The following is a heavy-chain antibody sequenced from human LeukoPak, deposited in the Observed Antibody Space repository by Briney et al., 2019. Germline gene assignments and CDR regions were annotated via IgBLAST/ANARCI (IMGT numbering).Heavy chain of an antibody. J-gene: IGHJ5*02. CDR2: INTNTGNP. D-gene: IGHD6-13*01. CDR3: AREDSSSWYQRYNWFDP. V-gene: IGHV7-4-1*02. Sequence: GASVKVSCKASGYTFTSYAMNWVRQAPGQGLEWMGWINTNTGNPTYAQGFTGRFVFSLDTSVSTAYLQISSLKAEDTAVYYCAREDSSSWYQRYNWFDPWGQGTLVTVSS. CDR1: GYTFTSYA.